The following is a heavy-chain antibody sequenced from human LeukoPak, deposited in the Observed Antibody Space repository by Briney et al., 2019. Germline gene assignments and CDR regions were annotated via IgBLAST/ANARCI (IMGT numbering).Heavy chain of an antibody. CDR3: ARQERDGYSYGLYYFDY. V-gene: IGHV5-51*01. J-gene: IGHJ4*02. D-gene: IGHD5-18*01. CDR2: IYPGDSDT. Sequence: GESLKISWKGSGYSFTSYWIGWVRQMPGKGLEWMGSIYPGDSDTRYSPAFQGQVTISADKSISTAYLQWSSLKDSDTAMYYCARQERDGYSYGLYYFDYWGQGTLVTVSS. CDR1: GYSFTSYW.